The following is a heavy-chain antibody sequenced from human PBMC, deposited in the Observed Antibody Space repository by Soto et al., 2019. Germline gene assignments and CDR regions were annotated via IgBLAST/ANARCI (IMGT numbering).Heavy chain of an antibody. CDR3: ARDPRVVLRCLEWQGDSWFDP. D-gene: IGHD3-3*01. Sequence: SETLSLTCAVSGGSISSSNWWSWVRQPPGKGLEWIGEIYHSGSTNYNPSLKSRVTISVDKSKNQFSLKLSSVTAAETAVYYCARDPRVVLRCLEWQGDSWFDPWGQGTLVTVSS. CDR1: GGSISSSNW. CDR2: IYHSGST. V-gene: IGHV4-4*02. J-gene: IGHJ5*02.